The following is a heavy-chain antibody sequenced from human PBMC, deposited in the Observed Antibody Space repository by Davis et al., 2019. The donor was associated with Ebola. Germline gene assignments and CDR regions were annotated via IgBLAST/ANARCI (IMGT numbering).Heavy chain of an antibody. CDR2: IWYDGSNK. Sequence: PGGSLRFSCAASGFTFSDYGMHWVRQAPGKGLEWVAVIWYDGSNKYYADSVKGRFTISRDDSKNTLYLQMNSLRAEDTALYYCARDYDSSGYYDYWGQGTLVTVSS. V-gene: IGHV3-33*01. CDR1: GFTFSDYG. J-gene: IGHJ4*02. D-gene: IGHD3-22*01. CDR3: ARDYDSSGYYDY.